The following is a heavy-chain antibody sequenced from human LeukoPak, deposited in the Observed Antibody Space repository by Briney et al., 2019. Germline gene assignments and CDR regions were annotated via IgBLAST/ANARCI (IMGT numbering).Heavy chain of an antibody. CDR2: IYTSGST. CDR3: ASQRVGYCSSTSCHFDY. D-gene: IGHD2-2*01. J-gene: IGHJ4*02. V-gene: IGHV4-4*07. CDR1: GGSICSYY. Sequence: SETLSLTCTVSGGSICSYYWSWIRQPAGKGLEWIGRIYTSGSTNYNPSLKSRVTMSVDTSKNQFSLKLSSVTAADTAVYYCASQRVGYCSSTSCHFDYWGQGTLVTVSS.